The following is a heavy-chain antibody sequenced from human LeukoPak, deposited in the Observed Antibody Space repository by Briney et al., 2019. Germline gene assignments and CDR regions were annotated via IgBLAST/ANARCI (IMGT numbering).Heavy chain of an antibody. CDR3: AREIAVVGNLDY. V-gene: IGHV4-39*07. J-gene: IGHJ4*02. D-gene: IGHD6-19*01. CDR2: IYYSGST. Sequence: KPSETLSLTCTVSGGSISSSSYYWGWIRQPPGKGLEWIGSIYYSGSTYYNPSLKSRVTISVDRSKNQFSLKLSSVTAADTAVYYCAREIAVVGNLDYWGQGTLVTVSS. CDR1: GGSISSSSYY.